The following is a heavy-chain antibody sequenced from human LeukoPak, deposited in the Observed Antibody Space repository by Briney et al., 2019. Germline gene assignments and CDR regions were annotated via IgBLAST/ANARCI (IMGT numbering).Heavy chain of an antibody. CDR1: GGSITSHY. D-gene: IGHD3-3*01. CDR2: INCSGDT. J-gene: IGHJ6*03. Sequence: SETLSLTCTVSGGSITSHYWTWIRQSPGKGLEYIAYINCSGDTNYNPSLRGRVTISVDTSKNPFSLKLSSVSAADTAVYYCARLFGDTALRVHYHYMDVWGKGTTVTVSS. CDR3: ARLFGDTALRVHYHYMDV. V-gene: IGHV4-59*11.